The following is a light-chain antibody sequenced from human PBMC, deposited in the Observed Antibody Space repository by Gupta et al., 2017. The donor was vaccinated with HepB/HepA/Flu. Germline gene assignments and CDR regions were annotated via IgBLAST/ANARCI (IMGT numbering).Light chain of an antibody. CDR3: SSYTSSSTLV. CDR2: DVS. V-gene: IGLV2-14*01. Sequence: QSALPQPASVSGSPGQSITISCTGTSSDLGGYNYVSWYQQHPGKAPKLMIYDVSNRPSGVSNRFSGSKSGNTASLTISRLQAEDEADYYCSSYTSSSTLVFGGGTKLTVL. CDR1: SSDLGGYNY. J-gene: IGLJ2*01.